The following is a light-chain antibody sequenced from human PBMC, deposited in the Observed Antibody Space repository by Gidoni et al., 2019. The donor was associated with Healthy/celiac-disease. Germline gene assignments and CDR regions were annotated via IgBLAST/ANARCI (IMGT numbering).Light chain of an antibody. CDR2: DAS. CDR1: QSVSSY. V-gene: IGKV3-11*01. J-gene: IGKJ5*01. Sequence: DIVLTQSPATLSLSPGERATLSCRASQSVSSYLAWYQQKPGQAPRLLIYDASNRATGIPARFSGSGSGTDFTLTISSREPEDFAVYYCQQRSNWSITFXQXTRLEIK. CDR3: QQRSNWSIT.